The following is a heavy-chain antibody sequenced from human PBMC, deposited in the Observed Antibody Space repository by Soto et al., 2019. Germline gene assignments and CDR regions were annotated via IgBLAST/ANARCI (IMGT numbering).Heavy chain of an antibody. J-gene: IGHJ4*02. D-gene: IGHD2-15*01. V-gene: IGHV4-31*03. CDR1: GGSISSGGYY. CDR3: ARDCSGGSCYRGNYFYY. Sequence: QVQLQESGPGLVKPSQTLSLTCTVSGGSISSGGYYWSWIRQHPGKGLEWIGYIYYSGSTYYNPSLMRRVTIAVDTSKNQFSRKLSSVTAADTAVYYCARDCSGGSCYRGNYFYYWGQGTLVTVSS. CDR2: IYYSGST.